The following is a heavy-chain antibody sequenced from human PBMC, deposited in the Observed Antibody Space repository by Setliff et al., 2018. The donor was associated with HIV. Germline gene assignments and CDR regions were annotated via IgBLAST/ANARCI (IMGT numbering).Heavy chain of an antibody. CDR3: AGSRGYFVKAD. Sequence: ASVKVSCKASGYTFNNYYMHWVRQAPGQGLEWMGIINPSDNRTYYAQKFQGRVTMTRDTSTSSVYMELRSLRGEDTAVYYCAGSRGYFVKADWGQGTLVTVSS. CDR1: GYTFNNYY. J-gene: IGHJ4*02. V-gene: IGHV1-46*02. CDR2: INPSDNRT. D-gene: IGHD3-22*01.